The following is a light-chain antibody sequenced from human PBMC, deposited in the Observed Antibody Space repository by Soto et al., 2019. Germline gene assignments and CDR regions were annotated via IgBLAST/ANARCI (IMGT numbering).Light chain of an antibody. Sequence: DIQMTQSPSTLSASIGDRVTITFRASQSINSWLAWYQQKPGKAPKLLIYKASTLESGVPSRFSGSGSGTEFTLTISCLQPDDFATYYCQHYNSYSEFSFGLGPRWIL. CDR1: QSINSW. V-gene: IGKV1-5*03. CDR3: QHYNSYSEFS. CDR2: KAS. J-gene: IGKJ3*01.